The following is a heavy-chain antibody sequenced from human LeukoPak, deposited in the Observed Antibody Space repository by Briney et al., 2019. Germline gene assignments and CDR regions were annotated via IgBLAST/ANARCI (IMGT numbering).Heavy chain of an antibody. D-gene: IGHD3-22*01. V-gene: IGHV3-66*01. CDR2: IYSGGST. Sequence: GGSLRLSCAASGFTFSSNYMSWGRQAPGKGLEGVSVIYSGGSTYYADSVKGRFTISRDNSKNTLYLQMNSLGAEDTAVYYCARDFDSSGYPGYWGQGTLVTVSS. J-gene: IGHJ4*02. CDR3: ARDFDSSGYPGY. CDR1: GFTFSSNY.